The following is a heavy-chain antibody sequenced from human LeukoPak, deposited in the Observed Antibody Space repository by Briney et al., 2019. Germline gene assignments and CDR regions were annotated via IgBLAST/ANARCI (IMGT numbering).Heavy chain of an antibody. CDR1: GASVRRYY. Sequence: SETLSLTCTVSGASVRRYYSSWIRQSPGKGVEWVGYSHYSGSANFNPSLKSRVSISVDTSKNQFSLNLRSLTAADTAVYYCAGGGYCSSASCHAPLFDWWGPGILVTVSS. CDR3: AGGGYCSSASCHAPLFDW. V-gene: IGHV4-59*02. D-gene: IGHD2-2*01. J-gene: IGHJ4*02. CDR2: SHYSGSA.